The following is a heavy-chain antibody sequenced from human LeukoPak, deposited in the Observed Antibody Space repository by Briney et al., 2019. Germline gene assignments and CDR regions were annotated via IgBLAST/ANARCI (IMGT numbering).Heavy chain of an antibody. CDR2: INPSGGST. CDR1: GYTFTSYY. D-gene: IGHD6-13*01. V-gene: IGHV1-46*01. J-gene: IGHJ5*02. Sequence: AASVKVSCKASGYTFTSYYIHWVRQAPGEGLEWMGIINPSGGSTSYAQKFQGRVTMTRDMSTSTVYMELSSLRSEDTAVYYCARLKRGIGAAGTSLRGWFDPWGQGTLVTVSS. CDR3: ARLKRGIGAAGTSLRGWFDP.